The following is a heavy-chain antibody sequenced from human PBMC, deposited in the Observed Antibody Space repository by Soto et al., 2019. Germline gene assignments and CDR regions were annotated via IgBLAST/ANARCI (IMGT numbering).Heavy chain of an antibody. Sequence: DSVKVSCKTSGYTFTSYAMHWVRQAPGQRLEWMGWINAGNGNTKYSQKFQGRVTITRDTSATTTYMEVSSLRSEDTAVYYCARVRPDGARLDPWGQGTLVTVSS. CDR2: INAGNGNT. V-gene: IGHV1-3*01. J-gene: IGHJ5*02. CDR3: ARVRPDGARLDP. CDR1: GYTFTSYA. D-gene: IGHD6-6*01.